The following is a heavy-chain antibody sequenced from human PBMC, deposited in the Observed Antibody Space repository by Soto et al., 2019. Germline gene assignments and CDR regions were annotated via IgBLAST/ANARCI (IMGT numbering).Heavy chain of an antibody. V-gene: IGHV4-34*01. Sequence: PSETLSLTCAVYGGSFSGYYWSWIRQPPGKGLEWIGEINHSGSTNYNPSLKSRVTISVDTSKNQFSLKLSSVTAADTAVYYCARRGRNHWNYWGQGTLVTVSS. J-gene: IGHJ4*02. D-gene: IGHD1-1*01. CDR2: INHSGST. CDR3: ARRGRNHWNY. CDR1: GGSFSGYY.